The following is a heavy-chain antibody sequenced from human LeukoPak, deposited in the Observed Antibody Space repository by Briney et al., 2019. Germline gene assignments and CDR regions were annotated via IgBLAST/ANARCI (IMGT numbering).Heavy chain of an antibody. CDR2: IYHSGST. V-gene: IGHV4-4*02. J-gene: IGHJ4*02. CDR1: GGSISRSNW. Sequence: SETLSLTCAVSGGSISRSNWWSWVRQPPGKGLEWIGEIYHSGSTNYNPSLKSRVTISVDKSKNQFSLKLSSVTAADTAVYYCARLYSSSSADDYWGQGTLDTVSS. CDR3: ARLYSSSSADDY. D-gene: IGHD6-6*01.